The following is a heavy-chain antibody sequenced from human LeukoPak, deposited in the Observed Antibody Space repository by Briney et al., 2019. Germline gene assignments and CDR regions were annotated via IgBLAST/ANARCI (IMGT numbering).Heavy chain of an antibody. V-gene: IGHV1-69*05. J-gene: IGHJ6*03. D-gene: IGHD3-3*01. CDR2: IIPIFGTA. CDR1: GGTFSSYA. Sequence: SVKVSCKASGGTFSSYAISWVRQAPGQGLEWMGGIIPIFGTANYAQKFQGRVTITTDESTSTAYMELSSLRSEDTAVYYCARVRDFWSGLDYYYYMDVWGKGTTVTVSS. CDR3: ARVRDFWSGLDYYYYMDV.